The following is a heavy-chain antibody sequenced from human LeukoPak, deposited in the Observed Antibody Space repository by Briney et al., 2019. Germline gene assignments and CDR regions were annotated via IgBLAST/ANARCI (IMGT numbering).Heavy chain of an antibody. V-gene: IGHV4-39*07. CDR3: ASHPGFYYGSGSNLYWFDP. J-gene: IGHJ5*02. CDR1: GGSISSSSYY. D-gene: IGHD3-10*01. Sequence: PSETLSLTCTVSGGSISSSSYYWGWIRQPPGKGLEWIGSIYYSGSTYYNPSLKSRVTTSVDTSKNQFSLKLSSVTAADTAVYYCASHPGFYYGSGSNLYWFDPWGQGTLVTVSS. CDR2: IYYSGST.